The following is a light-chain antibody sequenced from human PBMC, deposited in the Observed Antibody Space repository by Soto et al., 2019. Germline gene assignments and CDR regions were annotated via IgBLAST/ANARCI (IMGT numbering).Light chain of an antibody. V-gene: IGLV1-40*01. J-gene: IGLJ1*01. CDR1: SSNIGAGYD. Sequence: QSVLTQPPSVSGAPGQRVTISCTGSSSNIGAGYDVHWYQQLPGTAPKLLIYGNNNRPSGVPDRFSGSKSGTSASLAITGLQAEDEADYYCQSYDSSLISYVFGTGTKFTVL. CDR3: QSYDSSLISYV. CDR2: GNN.